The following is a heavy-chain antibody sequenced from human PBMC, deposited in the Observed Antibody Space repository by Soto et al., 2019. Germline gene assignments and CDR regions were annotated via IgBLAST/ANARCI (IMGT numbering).Heavy chain of an antibody. CDR1: GFTFSSYS. J-gene: IGHJ6*02. V-gene: IGHV3-48*02. D-gene: IGHD6-13*01. CDR2: ISSSSSTI. CDR3: ARERGKTAAGSYYGMDV. Sequence: GGSLRLSCAASGFTFSSYSMNWVRQAPGKGLEWVSYISSSSSTIYYADSVKGRFTISRDNAKNSLYLQMNSLRDEDTAVYYCARERGKTAAGSYYGMDVWGQGTTVTVSS.